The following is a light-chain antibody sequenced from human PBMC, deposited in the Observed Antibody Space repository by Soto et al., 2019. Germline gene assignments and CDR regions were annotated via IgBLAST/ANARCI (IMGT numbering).Light chain of an antibody. CDR2: EGY. J-gene: IGLJ1*01. CDR3: NSYTISDTYG. CDR1: SSDVGSYNR. Sequence: QSALAQPPSVSGSPGQSVTISCIGTSSDVGSYNRVSWYQQPPGTAPKLIIYEGYTRPSGVPDRFSASKSGNTASLTISGLQAEDEADYYCNSYTISDTYGFGTGTKVTVL. V-gene: IGLV2-18*02.